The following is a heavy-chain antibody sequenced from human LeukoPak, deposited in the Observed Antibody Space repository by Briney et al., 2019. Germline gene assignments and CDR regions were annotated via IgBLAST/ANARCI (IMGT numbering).Heavy chain of an antibody. CDR3: ARDLRLGVRGVIITAGGDFDY. CDR2: ISAYNGNT. V-gene: IGHV1-18*04. Sequence: GASVKVSCKASGYTFTSYGISWVRQAPGQGLEWMGWISAYNGNTNYAQKLQGRVTMTTDTSTSTAYMELRSLRSDDTAVYYCARDLRLGVRGVIITAGGDFDYWGQGTLVTVSS. CDR1: GYTFTSYG. D-gene: IGHD3-10*01. J-gene: IGHJ4*02.